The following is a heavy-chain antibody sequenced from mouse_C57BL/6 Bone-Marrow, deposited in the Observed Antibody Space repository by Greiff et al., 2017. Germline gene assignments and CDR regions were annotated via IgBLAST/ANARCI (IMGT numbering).Heavy chain of an antibody. CDR1: GYTFTSYW. J-gene: IGHJ2*01. CDR3: THLISTVRAGNYFDY. Sequence: VQLQQSGTVLARPGASVKMSCKTSGYTFTSYWMHWVKQRPGQGLEWIGAIYPGNSDTSYNQKFKGKAKLTAVTSSSTAYMELRSLTNEDSAVYYCTHLISTVRAGNYFDYWGKGTTLTVSS. V-gene: IGHV1-5*01. D-gene: IGHD1-1*01. CDR2: IYPGNSDT.